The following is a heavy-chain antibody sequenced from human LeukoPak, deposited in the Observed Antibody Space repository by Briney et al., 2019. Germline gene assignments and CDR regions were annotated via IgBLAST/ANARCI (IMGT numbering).Heavy chain of an antibody. CDR2: IWYDGSKS. CDR1: GFTFRNYG. D-gene: IGHD2-2*02. CDR3: ARAPYTTGRSFYFDS. Sequence: GGSLRLSCAASGFTFRNYGMHWVRQAPGKGLEWVANIWYDGSKSYYADSVKGRFTISRDNFNNMLYLQMNSLRAEDTALYYCARAPYTTGRSFYFDSWGQGTLVTVSS. V-gene: IGHV3-33*01. J-gene: IGHJ4*02.